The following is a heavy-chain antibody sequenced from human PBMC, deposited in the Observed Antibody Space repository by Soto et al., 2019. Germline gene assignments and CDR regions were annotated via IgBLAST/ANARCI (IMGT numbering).Heavy chain of an antibody. Sequence: QVQLVEYGGGVVQPGRSLRLSCAASGFTFSSYGMHWVRQAPGKGLEWVAVIWYDGSNKYYADSVKGRFTISRDNSKNTLYLQMNSLRAEDAAVYYCARAAYYYGSGSYYPYYYYYYGMDVWGQEPTVTVSS. D-gene: IGHD3-10*01. CDR1: GFTFSSYG. CDR3: ARAAYYYGSGSYYPYYYYYYGMDV. V-gene: IGHV3-33*01. CDR2: IWYDGSNK. J-gene: IGHJ6*02.